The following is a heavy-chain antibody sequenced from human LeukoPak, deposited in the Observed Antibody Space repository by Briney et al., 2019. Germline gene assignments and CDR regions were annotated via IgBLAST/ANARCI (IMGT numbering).Heavy chain of an antibody. J-gene: IGHJ4*02. D-gene: IGHD3-10*01. Sequence: GGSLRLSCEASGFSFRTYSMNWVRQAPGKGLEWVAFIGFDGTNRYYADSVKGRFTISRDNSKNTLYLQINSLRAEDTAVYYCARDRGSGSYEGYYFDYWGQGTLVTVSS. CDR3: ARDRGSGSYEGYYFDY. V-gene: IGHV3-33*08. CDR2: IGFDGTNR. CDR1: GFSFRTYS.